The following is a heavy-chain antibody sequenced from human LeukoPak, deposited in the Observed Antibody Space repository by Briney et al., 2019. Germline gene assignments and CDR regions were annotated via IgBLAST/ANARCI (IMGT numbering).Heavy chain of an antibody. CDR1: TDSFSSHY. J-gene: IGHJ3*02. CDR3: ARDVVTVTKGFDI. D-gene: IGHD4-17*01. V-gene: IGHV4-59*11. CDR2: ISYIRST. Sequence: PSETLSLTCAVSTDSFSSHYGTWIRQPPGKGLEWIGYISYIRSTNYNPSLKSRVTISIDTSKNQFSLRLSSVTAADTAVYYCARDVVTVTKGFDIWGQGTMVSVSS.